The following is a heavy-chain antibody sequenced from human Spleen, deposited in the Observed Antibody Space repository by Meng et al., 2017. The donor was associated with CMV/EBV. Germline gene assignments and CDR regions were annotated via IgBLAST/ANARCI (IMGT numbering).Heavy chain of an antibody. V-gene: IGHV3-11*01. CDR3: ARGRRDSNWYFDL. CDR2: ISTSGTTI. J-gene: IGHJ2*01. D-gene: IGHD2-21*02. CDR1: GFTFSDYY. Sequence: AYGFTFSDYYMSWIRQAPGMGLEWVSYISTSGTTIYYADSVKGRFTISRDNAKNSLYLQMNSLRAEDTAVYYCARGRRDSNWYFDLWGRGTLVTVSS.